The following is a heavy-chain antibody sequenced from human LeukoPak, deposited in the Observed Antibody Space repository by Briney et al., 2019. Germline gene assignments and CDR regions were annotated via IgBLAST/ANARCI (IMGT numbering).Heavy chain of an antibody. J-gene: IGHJ5*02. D-gene: IGHD3-10*01. CDR1: GGSISSSSYY. CDR2: IYHSGST. CDR3: ARKFYGSGSYYNP. V-gene: IGHV4-39*07. Sequence: SETLSLTCTVSGGSISSSSYYWGWIRQPPGKGLEWIGEIYHSGSTNYNPSLKSRVTISVDKSKNQFSLKLRSVTAADTAVYYCARKFYGSGSYYNPWGQGTLVTVSS.